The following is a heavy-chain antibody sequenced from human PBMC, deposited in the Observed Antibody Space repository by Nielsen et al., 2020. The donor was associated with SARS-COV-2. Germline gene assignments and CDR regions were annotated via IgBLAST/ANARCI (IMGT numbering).Heavy chain of an antibody. V-gene: IGHV2-5*02. CDR1: GFSLSTSGVG. CDR2: IYWDDDK. CDR3: ARHRGDYGDYASWFDY. J-gene: IGHJ4*02. D-gene: IGHD4-17*01. Sequence: SGPTLVKPTQTLTLTCTFSGFSLSTSGVGVGWIRQPPGKALEWLALIYWDDDKRYSPSLKSRLTITKGTSKNQVVLTMTNMDPVDTATYYCARHRGDYGDYASWFDYWGQGTLVTVSS.